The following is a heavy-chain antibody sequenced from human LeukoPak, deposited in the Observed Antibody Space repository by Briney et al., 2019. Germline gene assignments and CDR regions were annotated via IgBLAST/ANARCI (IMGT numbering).Heavy chain of an antibody. V-gene: IGHV3-7*01. CDR1: GFTFSSYW. CDR3: ARGDFWSGFYTVD. D-gene: IGHD3-3*01. Sequence: PGGSLRLSCAASGFTFSSYWMSWDRQAPGKGLEWVANIKQDGSEKYYVDSVKGRFTISRDNAKNSLYLQMNSLRAEDTAVYYCARGDFWSGFYTVDWGQGTLVTVSS. CDR2: IKQDGSEK. J-gene: IGHJ4*02.